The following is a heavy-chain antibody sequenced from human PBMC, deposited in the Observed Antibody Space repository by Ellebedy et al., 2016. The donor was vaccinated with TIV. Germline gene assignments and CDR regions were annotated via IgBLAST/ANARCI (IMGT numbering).Heavy chain of an antibody. D-gene: IGHD1-26*01. CDR2: IVVGSGNT. V-gene: IGHV1-58*01. CDR3: AADWGGGQLLDY. CDR1: GFTFARSA. J-gene: IGHJ4*02. Sequence: AASVKVSCKASGFTFARSAVQWVRQARGQRLEWIGWIVVGSGNTNYAKKFQERVTITSDMSTSTAYMELSRLRSEDTAVYYCAADWGGGQLLDYWGQGTLVTVSS.